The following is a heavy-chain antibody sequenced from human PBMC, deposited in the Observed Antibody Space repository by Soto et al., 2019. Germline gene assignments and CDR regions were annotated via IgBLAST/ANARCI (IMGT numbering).Heavy chain of an antibody. D-gene: IGHD4-17*01. CDR1: GVSVSSGTYQ. Sequence: PSETLSLTCPVSGVSVSSGTYQLSWIRQSPGKGLEWIGYIYYTGSTNYNPSLKSRVTISVDKSKKQFSLKLTSVTAADTAVYYCARWSDYGLLDYWGQGTLVTVSS. CDR2: IYYTGST. CDR3: ARWSDYGLLDY. V-gene: IGHV4-61*01. J-gene: IGHJ4*02.